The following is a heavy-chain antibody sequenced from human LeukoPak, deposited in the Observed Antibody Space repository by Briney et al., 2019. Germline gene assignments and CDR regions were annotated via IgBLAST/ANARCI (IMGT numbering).Heavy chain of an antibody. CDR2: IYYSAST. D-gene: IGHD3-22*01. Sequence: SETLSLTCTVSGGSISSSSYYWGWIRQPPGKGLEWIGYIYYSASTNYNPSLKSRVTMSVDTSKNQFSLKLSSVTAADTAVYYCAREYYDSSGYPAEYFQHWGQGTLVTVSS. V-gene: IGHV4-61*05. J-gene: IGHJ1*01. CDR3: AREYYDSSGYPAEYFQH. CDR1: GGSISSSSYY.